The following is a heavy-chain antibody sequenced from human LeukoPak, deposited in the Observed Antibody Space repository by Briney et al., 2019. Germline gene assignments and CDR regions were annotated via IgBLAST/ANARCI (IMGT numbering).Heavy chain of an antibody. CDR2: ISGSGGST. Sequence: GGSLRLSCAASGFTFSSYAMSWVRQAPGEGVEGVSAISGSGGSTYYAVSVKGRFTISRDNSKNTLYLKMHSLRDEDTAVYHCAKDRMWGVVVPAAFDYWGQGTLVTVSS. CDR3: AKDRMWGVVVPAAFDY. V-gene: IGHV3-23*01. D-gene: IGHD2-2*01. CDR1: GFTFSSYA. J-gene: IGHJ4*02.